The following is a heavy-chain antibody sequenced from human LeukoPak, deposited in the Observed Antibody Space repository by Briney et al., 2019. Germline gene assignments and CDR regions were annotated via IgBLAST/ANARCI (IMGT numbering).Heavy chain of an antibody. Sequence: PGESVTHSCAASGFTLCNFWMTWLRPAPGKGLEWVAHINQDGSKEYYMDSVKARFTISRDNAKNSLSLQMNSLRAEDTAVYYCVRDGGVSGYDLLDYWGQGTLVTVSS. CDR1: GFTLCNFW. D-gene: IGHD5-12*01. J-gene: IGHJ4*02. V-gene: IGHV3-7*01. CDR2: INQDGSKE. CDR3: VRDGGVSGYDLLDY.